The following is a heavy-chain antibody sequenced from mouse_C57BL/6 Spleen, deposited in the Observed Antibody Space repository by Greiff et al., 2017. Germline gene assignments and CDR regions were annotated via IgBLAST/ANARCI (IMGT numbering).Heavy chain of an antibody. CDR2: IDPETGGT. D-gene: IGHD2-12*01. J-gene: IGHJ4*01. V-gene: IGHV1-15*01. CDR1: GYTFTDYE. Sequence: QVQLKQSGAELVRPGASVTLSCKASGYTFTDYEMHWVKQTPVHGLEWIGAIDPETGGTAYNQKFKGKAILTADKSSSTAYMELRSLTSEDSAVYYCTIRRDYAMDYWGQGTSVTVSS. CDR3: TIRRDYAMDY.